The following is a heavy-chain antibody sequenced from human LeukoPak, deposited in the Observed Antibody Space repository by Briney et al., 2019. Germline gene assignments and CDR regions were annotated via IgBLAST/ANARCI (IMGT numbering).Heavy chain of an antibody. V-gene: IGHV3-11*01. D-gene: IGHD3-22*01. CDR2: ISSSGSTI. CDR1: GFTFSDYY. Sequence: GGSLRLSCAASGFTFSDYYMSWIRQAPGKGLEWVSYISSSGSTIYYADPVKGRFTISRDNAKNSLYLQMNSLRAEDTAVYYCARSITMIVVVTDFDYWGQGTLVTVSS. J-gene: IGHJ4*02. CDR3: ARSITMIVVVTDFDY.